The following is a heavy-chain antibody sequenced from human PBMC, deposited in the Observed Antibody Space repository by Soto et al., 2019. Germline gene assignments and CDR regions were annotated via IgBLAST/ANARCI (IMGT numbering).Heavy chain of an antibody. CDR2: INPSGGST. CDR1: GNPFPSHY. V-gene: IGHV1-46*01. CDR3: AMLHSSSGSIDY. J-gene: IGHJ4*02. Sequence: VKGFWKATGNPFPSHYKHWGGQAPGQGLEWMGIINPSGGSTSYAQKFQGRVTMTRDTSTSTVYMELSSLRSEDTAVYYCAMLHSSSGSIDYWGQGTLVTVSS. D-gene: IGHD3-22*01.